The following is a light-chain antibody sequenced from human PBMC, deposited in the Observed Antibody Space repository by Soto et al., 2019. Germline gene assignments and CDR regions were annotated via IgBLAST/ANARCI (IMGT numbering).Light chain of an antibody. J-gene: IGKJ1*01. CDR3: QQYGSSPRT. V-gene: IGKV3-20*01. CDR2: GAS. CDR1: QSVSSSY. Sequence: EIVLTQSPGTLSLSPGQTATLSCWSSQSVSSSYLAWYQQNPGQAPRLLIYGASSRATGIPDRFSGSGSGTDFTLTISRLEPEDFAVYYCQQYGSSPRTFGQGTKVDI.